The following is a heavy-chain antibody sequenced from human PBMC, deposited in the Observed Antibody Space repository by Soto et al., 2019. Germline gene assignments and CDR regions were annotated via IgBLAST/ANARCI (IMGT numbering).Heavy chain of an antibody. CDR1: GGSISSYY. CDR2: IYYSGST. CDR3: AGRWGTYFDF. J-gene: IGHJ4*02. Sequence: QVQLQESGPGLVKPSETLSLTCTVSGGSISSYYWSWIRQPPGKGLEWIGYIYYSGSTDYDPSRKRRDTISVDTSKNQFSLKLSSVTAADTAVYCCAGRWGTYFDFWGQGTLVTVSS. D-gene: IGHD7-27*01. V-gene: IGHV4-59*01.